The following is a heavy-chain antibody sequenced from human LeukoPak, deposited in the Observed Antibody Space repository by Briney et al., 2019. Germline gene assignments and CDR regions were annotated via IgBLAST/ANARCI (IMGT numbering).Heavy chain of an antibody. V-gene: IGHV3-30*18. Sequence: PGGSLRLSCGASGFTFRTYAMHWVRQTPDKGLEWVAFISSDGNNENYADSVKGRFAISRDNSKNTLYLRMNNLTPEDTCVYYCAKGLASTTSYGNWFDPWGQGTLVTVSS. D-gene: IGHD2/OR15-2a*01. CDR1: GFTFRTYA. CDR3: AKGLASTTSYGNWFDP. CDR2: ISSDGNNE. J-gene: IGHJ5*02.